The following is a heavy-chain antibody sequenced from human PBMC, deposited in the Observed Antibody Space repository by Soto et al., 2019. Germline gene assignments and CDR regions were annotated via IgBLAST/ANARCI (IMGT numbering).Heavy chain of an antibody. Sequence: GGSLRLSCAASGFTVSSNYMSWVRQAPGKGLEWVSVIYSGGSTYYADSVKGRFTISRDNSKNTLYLQMNSLRAEDTAVYYCAREDSSGCVDYWGQGTLVTVSS. CDR1: GFTVSSNY. J-gene: IGHJ4*02. V-gene: IGHV3-53*01. CDR3: AREDSSGCVDY. CDR2: IYSGGST. D-gene: IGHD6-19*01.